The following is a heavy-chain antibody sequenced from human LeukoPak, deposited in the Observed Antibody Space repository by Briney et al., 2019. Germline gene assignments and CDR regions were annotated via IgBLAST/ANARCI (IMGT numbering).Heavy chain of an antibody. J-gene: IGHJ6*03. V-gene: IGHV3-74*01. CDR1: GFTFSGYW. D-gene: IGHD3-3*01. Sequence: PWGSLRLSCVTSGFTFSGYWMHWVRQGPEKGLELVSRIDNDGHGIIYADSVKGRFTTSRDNVKNTLYLQMNSLRVEDTAVYYCAAGGGWDPSFGVVTHIDAWGKGTTVVVS. CDR3: AAGGGWDPSFGVVTHIDA. CDR2: IDNDGHGI.